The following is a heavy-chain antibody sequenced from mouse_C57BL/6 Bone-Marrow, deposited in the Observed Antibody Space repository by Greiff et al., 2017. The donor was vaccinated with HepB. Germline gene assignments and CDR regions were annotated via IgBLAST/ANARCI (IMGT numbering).Heavy chain of an antibody. Sequence: EVHLVESGGGLVQSGRSLRLSCATSGFTFSDFYMEWVRQAPGKGLEWIAASRNKANDYTTEYSASVKGRFIVSRDTSQSILYLQMNALRAEDTAIYYCARDADYGSSFWYFDVWGTGTTVTVSS. CDR3: ARDADYGSSFWYFDV. J-gene: IGHJ1*03. CDR1: GFTFSDFY. D-gene: IGHD1-1*01. CDR2: SRNKANDYTT. V-gene: IGHV7-1*01.